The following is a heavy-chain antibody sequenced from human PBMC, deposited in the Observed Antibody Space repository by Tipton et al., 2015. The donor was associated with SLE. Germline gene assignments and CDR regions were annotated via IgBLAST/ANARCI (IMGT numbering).Heavy chain of an antibody. D-gene: IGHD2-15*01. CDR1: SGSMSNYY. Sequence: LRLSCSVSSGSMSNYYWSWIRQPPGKGLEWIGYMYYSGSNSYNPSLKSRVTISVDTSKNQFSLKLSSVTAADTAVYYCARDARGSSRFDYWGQGTLVTVSS. J-gene: IGHJ4*02. CDR2: MYYSGSN. V-gene: IGHV4-59*01. CDR3: ARDARGSSRFDY.